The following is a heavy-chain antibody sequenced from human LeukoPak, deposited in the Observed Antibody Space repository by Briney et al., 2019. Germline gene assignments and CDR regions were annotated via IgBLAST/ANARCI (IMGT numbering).Heavy chain of an antibody. Sequence: GASVKVSCKASGGTFSSYAISWVRQAPGQGLEWMGGIIPIFGTANYAQKFQGRVTITADESTSTAYMELSSLRSEDTAVYYCASDILRTIGPLVSVPHFDYWGQGTLVTASS. V-gene: IGHV1-69*13. CDR2: IIPIFGTA. D-gene: IGHD2/OR15-2a*01. CDR1: GGTFSSYA. J-gene: IGHJ4*02. CDR3: ASDILRTIGPLVSVPHFDY.